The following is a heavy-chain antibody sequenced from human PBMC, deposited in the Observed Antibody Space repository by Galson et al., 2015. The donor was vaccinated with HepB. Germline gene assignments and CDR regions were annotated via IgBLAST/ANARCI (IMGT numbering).Heavy chain of an antibody. V-gene: IGHV3-74*01. CDR2: INSDGSST. J-gene: IGHJ6*02. CDR3: ARDLLSDGDYAHYGMDV. CDR1: GFTSSNYW. Sequence: SLRLSCAASGFTSSNYWMHWVRQAPGKGLVWVSHINSDGSSTSYADSVKGRFTISRDNAKNTLYLQMNSLRAEDTAVYYCARDLLSDGDYAHYGMDVWGQGTTVTVSS. D-gene: IGHD4-17*01.